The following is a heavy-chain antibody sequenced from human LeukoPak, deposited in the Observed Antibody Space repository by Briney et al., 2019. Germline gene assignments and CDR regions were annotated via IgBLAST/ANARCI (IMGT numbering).Heavy chain of an antibody. J-gene: IGHJ3*02. CDR2: INPSGGST. Sequence: GASVKVSCKASGYTFTGYYMHWVRQAPGQGLEWMGIINPSGGSTSYAQKFQGRVTMTRDMSTSTVYMELSSLRSEDTAVYYCASWATVTTTDDAFDIWGQGTMVTVSS. CDR1: GYTFTGYY. V-gene: IGHV1-46*01. D-gene: IGHD4-17*01. CDR3: ASWATVTTTDDAFDI.